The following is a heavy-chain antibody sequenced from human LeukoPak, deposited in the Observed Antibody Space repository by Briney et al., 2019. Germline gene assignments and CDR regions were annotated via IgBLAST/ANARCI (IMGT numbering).Heavy chain of an antibody. V-gene: IGHV3-23*01. Sequence: GGSLRLSCAASGFTFSSYAMSWVRQAPGKGLEWVSAISGSSGSTYYADSVKGRFTISRDNSKNTLYLQMNSLRAEDTALYYCAKASSFVVPAASDFDYWGQGTLVTVSS. CDR2: ISGSSGST. CDR1: GFTFSSYA. J-gene: IGHJ4*02. CDR3: AKASSFVVPAASDFDY. D-gene: IGHD2-2*01.